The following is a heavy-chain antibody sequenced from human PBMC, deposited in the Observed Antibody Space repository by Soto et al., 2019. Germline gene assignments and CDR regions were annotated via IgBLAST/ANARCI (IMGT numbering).Heavy chain of an antibody. V-gene: IGHV3-48*03. CDR3: VGGGLFYFDY. Sequence: GGSLRLSFAASGFPFSTFEMNWVRQAPGKGQEWVSYIIGSGTITYYADSVKGRFTISRDNAKNSLYLQMNSLRAEDTAVYYCVGGGLFYFDYWGQGRLVTVSS. D-gene: IGHD2-15*01. J-gene: IGHJ4*02. CDR2: IIGSGTIT. CDR1: GFPFSTFE.